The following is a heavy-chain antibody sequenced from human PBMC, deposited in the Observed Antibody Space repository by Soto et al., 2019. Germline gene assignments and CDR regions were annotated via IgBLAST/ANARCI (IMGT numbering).Heavy chain of an antibody. CDR1: GGSISSGTSY. D-gene: IGHD2-2*01. Sequence: SETLSLTCSVSGGSISSGTSYWSWIRQRPGEGLEWIGYIFYSGSCYYTPSLRGRVLILVDTSKNQFTLTLTSVTAADTAVYYCAGGPRGVPNWFDPWGQGTLVTVSS. CDR2: IFYSGSC. CDR3: AGGPRGVPNWFDP. V-gene: IGHV4-31*03. J-gene: IGHJ5*02.